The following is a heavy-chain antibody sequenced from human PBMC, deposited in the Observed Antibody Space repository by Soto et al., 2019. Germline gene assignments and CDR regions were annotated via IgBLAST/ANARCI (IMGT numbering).Heavy chain of an antibody. J-gene: IGHJ6*02. CDR2: INGRGNYI. D-gene: IGHD3-3*01. Sequence: GGSLRLSCASSGFTFSTYTMNWVRQAPGQGLEWVSSINGRGNYIYYAESVKGRFTISRDNSKNTLYLQMNSMRAEDTAVYYCAKGVTIFGVVITYYYYGMDVWGQGTTVTVSS. CDR3: AKGVTIFGVVITYYYYGMDV. CDR1: GFTFSTYT. V-gene: IGHV3-21*04.